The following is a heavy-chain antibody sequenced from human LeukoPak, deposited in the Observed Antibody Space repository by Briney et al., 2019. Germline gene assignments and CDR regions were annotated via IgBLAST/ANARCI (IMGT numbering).Heavy chain of an antibody. D-gene: IGHD1-26*01. Sequence: ASVKVSCKASGYTFTSYGISWVRQAPGQGLEWMGWISAYNGNTNYAQKLQGRVTMTTVTSTSTAYMELRSLRSDDTAVYYCARERNIVGATYYFDYWGQGTLVTVSS. J-gene: IGHJ4*02. CDR2: ISAYNGNT. V-gene: IGHV1-18*01. CDR1: GYTFTSYG. CDR3: ARERNIVGATYYFDY.